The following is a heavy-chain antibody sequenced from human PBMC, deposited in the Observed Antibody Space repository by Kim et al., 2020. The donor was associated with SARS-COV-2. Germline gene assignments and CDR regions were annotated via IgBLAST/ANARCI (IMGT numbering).Heavy chain of an antibody. D-gene: IGHD5-18*01. J-gene: IGHJ5*02. Sequence: SETLSLTCAVYGGSFSGYYWSWIRQPPGKGLEWIGEINHSGSTNYNPSLKSRVTISVDTSKNQFSLKLSSVTAADTAVYYCASESGYSYGSRWFDPWGQG. CDR1: GGSFSGYY. CDR3: ASESGYSYGSRWFDP. CDR2: INHSGST. V-gene: IGHV4-34*01.